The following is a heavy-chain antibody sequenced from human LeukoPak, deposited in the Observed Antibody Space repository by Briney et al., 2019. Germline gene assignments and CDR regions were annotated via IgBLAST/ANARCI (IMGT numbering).Heavy chain of an antibody. D-gene: IGHD3-22*01. J-gene: IGHJ4*02. V-gene: IGHV3-53*01. CDR2: IYSGGST. CDR3: AREAYYYDSSGYYYVNYFDY. CDR1: GFTVSSNY. Sequence: PGGSLRLSCAASGFTVSSNYMSWVRQAPGKGLEWVSVIYSGGSTYYADSAKGRFTISRDNSKNTLYLQMNRLRAEDTAVYYCAREAYYYDSSGYYYVNYFDYWGQGTLVTVSS.